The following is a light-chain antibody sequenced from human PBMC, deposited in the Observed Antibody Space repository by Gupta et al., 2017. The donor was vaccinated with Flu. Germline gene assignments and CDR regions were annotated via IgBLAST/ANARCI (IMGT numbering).Light chain of an antibody. J-gene: IGKJ2*03. CDR2: GAS. Sequence: EIVLTQSPGTLSLSPGERATLSCRASQSVSSSYVAWYQQTPGQAPRLLIYGASSRATGIPDRFSGSGSGTDFTLTISRLEPEDFAVYYCQQYGSSLYSFGQGTKLEIK. CDR1: QSVSSSY. V-gene: IGKV3-20*01. CDR3: QQYGSSLYS.